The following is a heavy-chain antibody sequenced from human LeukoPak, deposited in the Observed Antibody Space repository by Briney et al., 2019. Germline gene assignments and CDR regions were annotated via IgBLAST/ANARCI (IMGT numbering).Heavy chain of an antibody. V-gene: IGHV3-53*01. Sequence: PGGSLRLSCAASGFTVSSNYMSWVRQAPGKVLEWVSVIYSGGSTYYADSVKGRFTISRDNSKNTLYLQMNSLRAEDTAVYYCARXXXXXWLLXPSYIENWGQGTLVTVS. CDR3: ARXXXXXWLLXPSYIEN. CDR2: IYSGGST. CDR1: GFTVSSNY. D-gene: IGHD5-18*01. J-gene: IGHJ4*02.